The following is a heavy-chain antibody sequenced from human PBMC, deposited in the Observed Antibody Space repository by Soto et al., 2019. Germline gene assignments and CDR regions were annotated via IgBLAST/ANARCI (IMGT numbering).Heavy chain of an antibody. V-gene: IGHV1-46*03. CDR3: ARDRIPPKGATGYWYFDL. J-gene: IGHJ2*01. D-gene: IGHD1-1*01. CDR1: GYTFTSYY. Sequence: QVQLVQSGAEVKKPGASVKVSCKASGYTFTSYYMHWVRQAPGQGLEWMGIINPSGGSSYALKFQGRVTMTMDTSTSTVYMELSSVTSEDTAVYYCARDRIPPKGATGYWYFDLWGRGTLVTVSS. CDR2: INPSGGS.